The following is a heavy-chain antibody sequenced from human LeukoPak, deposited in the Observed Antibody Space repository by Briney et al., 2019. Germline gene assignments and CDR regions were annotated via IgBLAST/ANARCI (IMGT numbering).Heavy chain of an antibody. D-gene: IGHD1-26*01. V-gene: IGHV3-21*01. CDR2: ISSSSYI. Sequence: GGSLRLSCAASGFTFSSYSMNWVHQAPGKGLEWVSSISSSSYIYYADSVKGRFTISRDNAKNSLYLQMNSLRAEDTAVYCCARVGEGATDYWGQGTLVTVSS. CDR1: GFTFSSYS. J-gene: IGHJ4*02. CDR3: ARVGEGATDY.